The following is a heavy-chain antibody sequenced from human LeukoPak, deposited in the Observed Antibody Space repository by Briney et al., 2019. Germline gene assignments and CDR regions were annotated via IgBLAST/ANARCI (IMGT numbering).Heavy chain of an antibody. V-gene: IGHV3-21*01. J-gene: IGHJ4*02. D-gene: IGHD6-6*01. CDR1: XXS. CDR3: ASQSIAGYYFDY. Sequence: XXSXXXXRQXXXXXXEWVSSISSSSSYIYYADSVKGRFTISRDNAKNSLYLQMNSLRAEDTAVYYCASQSIAGYYFDYWGQGTLVTVSS. CDR2: ISSSSSYI.